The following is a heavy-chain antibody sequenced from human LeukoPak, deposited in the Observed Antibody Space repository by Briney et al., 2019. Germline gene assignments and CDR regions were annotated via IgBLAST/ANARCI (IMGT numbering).Heavy chain of an antibody. CDR2: ISYDGSNK. D-gene: IGHD5-24*01. CDR1: GFTFSSYA. V-gene: IGHV3-30-3*01. Sequence: GGSLRLSCAASGFTFSSYAMHWVRQAPGKGLEWVAVISYDGSNKYYADSVKGRFTISRDNSKNTLYLQMNSLRAEDTAVYYCARPRWLQFGPHDSWGQGTLVTVSS. CDR3: ARPRWLQFGPHDS. J-gene: IGHJ4*02.